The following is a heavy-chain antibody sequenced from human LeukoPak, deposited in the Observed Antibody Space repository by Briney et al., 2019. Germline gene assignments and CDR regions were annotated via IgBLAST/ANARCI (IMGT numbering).Heavy chain of an antibody. J-gene: IGHJ4*02. D-gene: IGHD6-13*01. CDR3: AKDLWSIAAGPTPTIVDY. Sequence: SETLSLTCAVYGGSFSGYYWSWIRQPPGKGLEWIGEINHSGSTNYNPSLKSRVTISVDTSKNQFSLKLSSVTAADTAVYYCAKDLWSIAAGPTPTIVDYWGQGTLVTVSS. CDR1: GGSFSGYY. V-gene: IGHV4-34*01. CDR2: INHSGST.